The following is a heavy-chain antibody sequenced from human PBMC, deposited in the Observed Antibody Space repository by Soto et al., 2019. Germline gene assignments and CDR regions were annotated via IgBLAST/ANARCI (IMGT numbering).Heavy chain of an antibody. CDR3: ARDPGIWAVAGTFSDY. D-gene: IGHD6-19*01. J-gene: IGHJ4*02. CDR1: GFTFSSYW. V-gene: IGHV3-7*01. CDR2: IKQDGSEK. Sequence: EVQLVESGGGLVQPGGSLRLSCAASGFTFSSYWMSWVRQAPGKGLEWVANIKQDGSEKYYVDSVKGRFTISRDNAKNSLYLQMNTLRAEDTTVYYCARDPGIWAVAGTFSDYWGQGTLVTVSS.